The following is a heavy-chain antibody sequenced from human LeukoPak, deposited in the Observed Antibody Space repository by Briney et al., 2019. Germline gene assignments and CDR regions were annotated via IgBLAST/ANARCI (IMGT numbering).Heavy chain of an antibody. Sequence: GGSLRLSCAASGFTFSSYAMHWVRQAPGKGLEWVAVISYDGSNKYYADSVKGRFTISRDNSKNTLYLQMNSLRAEDTAVYYCARGWGPSGSCCAFDIWGQGTMVTVSS. J-gene: IGHJ3*02. CDR1: GFTFSSYA. D-gene: IGHD3-16*01. CDR3: ARGWGPSGSCCAFDI. CDR2: ISYDGSNK. V-gene: IGHV3-30-3*01.